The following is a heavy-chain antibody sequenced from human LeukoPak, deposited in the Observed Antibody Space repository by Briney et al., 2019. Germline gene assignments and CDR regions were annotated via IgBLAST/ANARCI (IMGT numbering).Heavy chain of an antibody. CDR1: GASIGSASYY. V-gene: IGHV4-61*02. CDR3: AREREGPYGYLDY. D-gene: IGHD4-17*01. Sequence: ASETLSLTCTVSGASIGSASYYWSWIRQPAGKGLEGSGRIYISGSTNYNPSLKSRVTIAVDTSKNHFSLKLSSVTAADTAVYYCAREREGPYGYLDYWGQGTLVTVSS. CDR2: IYISGST. J-gene: IGHJ4*02.